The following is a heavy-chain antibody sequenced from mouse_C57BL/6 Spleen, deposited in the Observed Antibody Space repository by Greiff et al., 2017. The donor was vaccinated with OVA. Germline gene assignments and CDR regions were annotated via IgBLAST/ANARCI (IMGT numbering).Heavy chain of an antibody. V-gene: IGHV5-4*01. Sequence: EVQLVESGGGLVKPGGSLKLSCAASGFTFSSYAMSWVRQTPEKRLEWVATISDGGSYTYYPDNVKGRFTISRDNAKNNLYLQMSHLNSEDTAMYYCARARCCYYYAMDYWGQGTSVTVSS. CDR3: ARARCCYYYAMDY. CDR2: ISDGGSYT. J-gene: IGHJ4*01. D-gene: IGHD2-12*01. CDR1: GFTFSSYA.